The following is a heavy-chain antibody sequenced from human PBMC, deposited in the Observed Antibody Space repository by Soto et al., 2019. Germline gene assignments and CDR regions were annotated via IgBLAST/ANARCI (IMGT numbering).Heavy chain of an antibody. Sequence: QVQLVESGGGVVQPGRSLRLSCAASGFTFSSYGMHWVRQAPGKGLEWVAVIWYDGSNKYYADSVKGRFTISRDNSKNTLYLQMNSLRAGDTAVYYCARVMYYDILTGTDRYGMDVWGQGTTVTVSS. V-gene: IGHV3-33*01. D-gene: IGHD3-9*01. CDR3: ARVMYYDILTGTDRYGMDV. J-gene: IGHJ6*02. CDR1: GFTFSSYG. CDR2: IWYDGSNK.